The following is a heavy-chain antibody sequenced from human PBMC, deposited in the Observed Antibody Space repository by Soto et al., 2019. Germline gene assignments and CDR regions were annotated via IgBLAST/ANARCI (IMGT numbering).Heavy chain of an antibody. CDR3: ARIMFCLNDICSPLYCMEV. CDR1: GYSISSGYH. Sequence: SETLSLTCAVSGYSISSGYHWGWIRQPPGRGLEWIGSIHHSGTTYYKPSLKSRVSLSVDTSKNHFSLKLTSVTAADTAVYYCARIMFCLNDICSPLYCMEVWGQGTTVTVSS. J-gene: IGHJ6*02. D-gene: IGHD3-9*01. V-gene: IGHV4-38-2*01. CDR2: IHHSGTT.